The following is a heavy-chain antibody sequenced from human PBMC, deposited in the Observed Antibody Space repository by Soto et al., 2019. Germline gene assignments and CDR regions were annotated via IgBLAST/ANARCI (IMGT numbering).Heavy chain of an antibody. CDR1: GFTFSSYS. CDR3: ARPHRSSGWYLGDK. J-gene: IGHJ4*02. Sequence: EVQLVESGGGLVKPGGSLRLSCAASGFTFSSYSMTWVRQAPGKGLEWVSSISSSSSPIFYADSVKGRFTVSRDNAKNSLYLQMNSLRGEDTAMYYCARPHRSSGWYLGDKWGQGTLVTVSS. CDR2: ISSSSSPI. V-gene: IGHV3-21*01. D-gene: IGHD6-19*01.